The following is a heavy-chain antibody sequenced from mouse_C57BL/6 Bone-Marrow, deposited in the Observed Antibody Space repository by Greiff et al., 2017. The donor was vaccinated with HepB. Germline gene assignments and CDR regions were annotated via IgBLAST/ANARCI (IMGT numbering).Heavy chain of an antibody. CDR1: GYSITSGYY. V-gene: IGHV3-6*01. CDR2: ISYDGSN. Sequence: EVQLQQSGPGLVKPSQSLSLTCSVTGYSITSGYYWNWIRQFPGNKLEWMGYISYDGSNNYNPSLKNRISITRDTSKNQFFLKLNSVTTEDTATYYCARDYSNYDGAMDYWGQGTSVTVSS. D-gene: IGHD2-5*01. CDR3: ARDYSNYDGAMDY. J-gene: IGHJ4*01.